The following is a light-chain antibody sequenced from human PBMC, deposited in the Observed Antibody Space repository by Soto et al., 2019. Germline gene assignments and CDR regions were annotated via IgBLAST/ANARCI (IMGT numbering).Light chain of an antibody. J-gene: IGLJ1*01. Sequence: QSVLTQPASVSGSPGQSITLSCTGTSSDVGAYNYDSWYQQYPGEAPKVIIYDVSHRPAGVSNRFSGSKSRNTASLTISGLQTQDEADYYCSSYTSATTYVFGTGTKVTVL. CDR1: SSDVGAYNY. CDR3: SSYTSATTYV. V-gene: IGLV2-14*01. CDR2: DVS.